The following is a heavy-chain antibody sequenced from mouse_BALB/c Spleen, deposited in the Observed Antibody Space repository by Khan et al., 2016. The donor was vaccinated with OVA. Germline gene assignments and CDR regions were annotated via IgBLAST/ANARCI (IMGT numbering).Heavy chain of an antibody. D-gene: IGHD2-14*01. CDR1: GYTFSTYW. CDR2: INPTSGYT. Sequence: QVQLQQSGAALAKPGASVKMSCKASGYTFSTYWMHWVKQRPGQGLEWIGYINPTSGYTDYNEKFKDKATLSADKSSSTAYMQLSRVTSVDSAVYYCTRDRIDYWGQGTTLTVSS. V-gene: IGHV1-7*01. CDR3: TRDRIDY. J-gene: IGHJ2*01.